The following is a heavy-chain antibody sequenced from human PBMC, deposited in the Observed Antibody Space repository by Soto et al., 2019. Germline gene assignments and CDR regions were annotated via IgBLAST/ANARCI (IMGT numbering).Heavy chain of an antibody. D-gene: IGHD3-10*01. CDR1: GDTFSFYT. V-gene: IGHV1-69*02. CDR3: ATSYGSGYRAFDY. Sequence: QVQLVQSGAELKKPGSSVKVSCKASGDTFSFYTINWVRQAPGLGLEWMGRVNPILSMSNYAQKFQGRVTMTEDKSTSTAYMELRSLRSEDTACYYCATSYGSGYRAFDYWGQGALVTVSS. J-gene: IGHJ4*02. CDR2: VNPILSMS.